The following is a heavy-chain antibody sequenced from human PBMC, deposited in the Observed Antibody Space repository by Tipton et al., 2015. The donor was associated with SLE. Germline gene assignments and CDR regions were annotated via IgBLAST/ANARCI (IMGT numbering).Heavy chain of an antibody. CDR2: IYYSGST. Sequence: LRLSCTVSGGSISSSSYYWGWIRQPPGKGLEWIGCIYYSGSTYYNPSLKSRVTISVDTSKNQFSLKLSSVTAADTAVYYCARLRVISYYFDYWGQGTLVTVSS. D-gene: IGHD2-21*01. J-gene: IGHJ4*02. CDR1: GGSISSSSYY. CDR3: ARLRVISYYFDY. V-gene: IGHV4-39*07.